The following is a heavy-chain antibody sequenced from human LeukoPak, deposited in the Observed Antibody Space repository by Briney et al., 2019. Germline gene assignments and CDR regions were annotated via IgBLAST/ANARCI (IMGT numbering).Heavy chain of an antibody. D-gene: IGHD6-13*01. CDR1: GGSISSYY. V-gene: IGHV4-59*01. CDR2: ICYSGST. Sequence: SETLSLTCTVSGGSISSYYWSWIRQPPGKGREWIGYICYSGSTNYNPSLKSRVTISVDTSKNQFSLKLSSVTAADTAVYYCARMISSWYYFDYWGQGTLVTVSS. CDR3: ARMISSWYYFDY. J-gene: IGHJ4*02.